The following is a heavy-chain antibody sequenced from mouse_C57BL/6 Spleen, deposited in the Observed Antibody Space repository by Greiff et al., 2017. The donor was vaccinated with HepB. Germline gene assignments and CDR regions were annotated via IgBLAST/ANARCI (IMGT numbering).Heavy chain of an antibody. CDR1: GFTFSSYT. D-gene: IGHD2-1*01. CDR3: ARKRGYYGNYGWYFDV. CDR2: ISGGGGNT. Sequence: EVKVVESGGGLVKPGGSLKLSCAASGFTFSSYTMSWVRQTPEKRLEWVATISGGGGNTYYPDSVKGRFTISRDNAKNTLYLQMSSLRSEDTALYYCARKRGYYGNYGWYFDVWGTGTTVTVSS. J-gene: IGHJ1*03. V-gene: IGHV5-9*01.